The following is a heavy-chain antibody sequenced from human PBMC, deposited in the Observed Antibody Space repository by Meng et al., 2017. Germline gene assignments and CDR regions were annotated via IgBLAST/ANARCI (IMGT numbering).Heavy chain of an antibody. CDR2: IYYSGST. CDR1: GGSISSSSYY. Sequence: SETLSLTCTVSGGSISSSSYYWGWIRQPPGKGLEWIGSIYYSGSTYYNPSLKSRVTISVDTSKNQFSLKLSSVTAADTAVYYCARGVPHSSLITMVRGVIRRHNWFDPWGQGTLVTVSS. J-gene: IGHJ5*02. CDR3: ARGVPHSSLITMVRGVIRRHNWFDP. D-gene: IGHD3-10*01. V-gene: IGHV4-39*07.